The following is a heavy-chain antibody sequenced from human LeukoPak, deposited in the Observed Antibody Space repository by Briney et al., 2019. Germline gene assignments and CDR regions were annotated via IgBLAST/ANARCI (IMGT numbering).Heavy chain of an antibody. CDR2: IRHDGSDK. CDR3: ARRITIAAAGWGYGMDV. J-gene: IGHJ6*02. V-gene: IGHV3-7*03. CDR1: GFTFNNHW. D-gene: IGHD6-13*01. Sequence: PPGGSLRLSCAASGFTFNNHWMSWVRQAPGKGLEWAANIRHDGSDKKYVDSVKGRFTMSRDNAENLLFLQMNSLRAEDTAVYYCARRITIAAAGWGYGMDVWGQGTTVTVSS.